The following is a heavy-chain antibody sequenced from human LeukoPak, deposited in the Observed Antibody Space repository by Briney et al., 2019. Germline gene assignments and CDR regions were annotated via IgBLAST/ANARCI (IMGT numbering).Heavy chain of an antibody. J-gene: IGHJ4*02. CDR2: IKSKTNGGTT. Sequence: PGGSLRLSCAASGFTFRNAWMSWVRQAPGKGLEWAGLIKSKTNGGTTDYAAPVKGRFTISRDDSKNTLYLQMNSLKTEDTAVYYCTTLPPSSYDSSGYYPGDYWGQGTLVTVSS. CDR1: GFTFRNAW. D-gene: IGHD3-22*01. V-gene: IGHV3-15*01. CDR3: TTLPPSSYDSSGYYPGDY.